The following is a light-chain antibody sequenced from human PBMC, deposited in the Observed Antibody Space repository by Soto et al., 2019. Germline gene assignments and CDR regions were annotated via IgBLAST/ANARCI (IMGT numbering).Light chain of an antibody. CDR3: TSYAGSSTLV. Sequence: QSVLTQPASVSGSPGQSVTISCTGTSCDVGGYKYVSWYQQHPGKVPKLMIFEVSNRPSGVSHRFSGSKSANTASLTISGLLAEDEAIYYCTSYAGSSTLVFGTGTKVTV. CDR2: EVS. V-gene: IGLV2-14*01. CDR1: SCDVGGYKY. J-gene: IGLJ1*01.